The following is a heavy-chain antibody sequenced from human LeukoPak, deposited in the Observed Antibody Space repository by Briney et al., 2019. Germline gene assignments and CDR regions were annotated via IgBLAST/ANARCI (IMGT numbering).Heavy chain of an antibody. CDR3: ARGGDYASGSPGDY. Sequence: TGGSLRLFCAASGFTFTTYWMHWVRQAPGKGLVWVSRINTDGSTTTYADSVKGRFTISRDNAKNTLYLQMNSLRAEDTAVYYCARGGDYASGSPGDYWGQGTLVTVSS. J-gene: IGHJ4*02. D-gene: IGHD3-10*01. V-gene: IGHV3-74*01. CDR2: INTDGSTT. CDR1: GFTFTTYW.